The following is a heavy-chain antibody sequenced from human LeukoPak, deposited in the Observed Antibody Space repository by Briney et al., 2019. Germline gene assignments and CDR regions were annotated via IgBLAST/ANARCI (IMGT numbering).Heavy chain of an antibody. D-gene: IGHD3-9*01. V-gene: IGHV3-23*01. CDR3: SKWGDYDVLTGYYDSDF. CDR2: IVGSGGST. Sequence: PGGSLRLSCAASGFTFSNYAMSWVRQAPGKGLEWVSAIVGSGGSTYYADSVKGRFSISRDNPKNTLFLQMNSLRVEDTALYYCSKWGDYDVLTGYYDSDFWGQGTLVTVSS. J-gene: IGHJ4*02. CDR1: GFTFSNYA.